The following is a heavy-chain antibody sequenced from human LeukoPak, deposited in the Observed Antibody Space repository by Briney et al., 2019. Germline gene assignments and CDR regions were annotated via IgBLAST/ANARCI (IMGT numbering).Heavy chain of an antibody. CDR1: GGSISGYY. V-gene: IGHV4-59*08. CDR2: IYYSGST. D-gene: IGHD3-10*01. CDR3: ARYGSGTYPRFDY. J-gene: IGHJ4*02. Sequence: PSETLSLTCTVSGGSISGYYWSWIRQPPGKGLEWIGYIYYSGSTNYNPSLQSRVTISVDTSKNQFSLNLSSVTAADTAVYYCARYGSGTYPRFDYWGRGTLATVSS.